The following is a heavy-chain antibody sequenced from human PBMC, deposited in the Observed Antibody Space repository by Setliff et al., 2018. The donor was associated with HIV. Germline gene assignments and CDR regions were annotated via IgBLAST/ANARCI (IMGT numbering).Heavy chain of an antibody. J-gene: IGHJ4*02. D-gene: IGHD3-22*01. CDR2: IYYSGST. V-gene: IGHV4-59*01. CDR1: GGSISSYY. Sequence: SETLSLTCTISGGSISSYYWSWIRQPPGKGLEWIGSIYYSGSTYYNPSLKSRVTLSVDTSKHQFSLKLSSVTAADTAVYYCARDNYYDSSGIDYWGQGTLVTVSS. CDR3: ARDNYYDSSGIDY.